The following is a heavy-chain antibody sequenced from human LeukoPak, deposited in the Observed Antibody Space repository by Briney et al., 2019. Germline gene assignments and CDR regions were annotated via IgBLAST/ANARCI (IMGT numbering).Heavy chain of an antibody. CDR2: ISGAGGNT. CDR3: ARSEEVVIGASYYYGMDV. D-gene: IGHD2-21*01. J-gene: IGHJ6*02. Sequence: KPGGSLRLSCAASRFTFSDYYMSWIRQAPGKGLEWVSYISGAGGNTNYADSVKGRFTISRDNAKNSLYLQMNSLGAEDTAIYYCARSEEVVIGASYYYGMDVWGQGTTVTVSS. CDR1: RFTFSDYY. V-gene: IGHV3-11*03.